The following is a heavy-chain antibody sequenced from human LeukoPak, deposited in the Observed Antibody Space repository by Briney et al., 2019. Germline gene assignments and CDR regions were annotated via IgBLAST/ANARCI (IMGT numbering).Heavy chain of an antibody. CDR2: IYYTGSP. J-gene: IGHJ4*02. D-gene: IGHD1-26*01. CDR3: ARSGSGSYYGDYFDY. Sequence: SETLSLTCTVSGGSLSSRSYYWGWIRQLPGKGLEWIGYIYYTGSPYYNSSLKSRVTISVDTSKNQFSLKLSSVTAADTAVYYCARSGSGSYYGDYFDYWGQGTLVTVSS. V-gene: IGHV4-39*01. CDR1: GGSLSSRSYY.